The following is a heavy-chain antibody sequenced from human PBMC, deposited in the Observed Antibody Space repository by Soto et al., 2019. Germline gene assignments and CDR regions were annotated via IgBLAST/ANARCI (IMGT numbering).Heavy chain of an antibody. CDR1: GLSFSNTW. V-gene: IGHV3-74*03. CDR3: ATDGSYAQKV. D-gene: IGHD2-2*01. Sequence: GGALRLSCTASGLSFSNTWMHWVRQAPGKGLVWVSHINSDGSTTTYADSVKGRFTISRDNTKNTVYLQMNTLRADDTDVYHCATDGSYAQKVWGLGTTFTVTS. J-gene: IGHJ6*02. CDR2: INSDGSTT.